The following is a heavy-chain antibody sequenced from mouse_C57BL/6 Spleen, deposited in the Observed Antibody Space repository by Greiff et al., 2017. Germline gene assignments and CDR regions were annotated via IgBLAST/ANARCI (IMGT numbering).Heavy chain of an antibody. Sequence: EVKLVESEGGLVQPGSSMKLSCTASGFTFSDYYMAWVRQVPEKGLECVSNINYDGSSTYYLDSLKSRFIISRDNAKNILYLQMSSLKSEDTATYYCARVQQLTYAMDYWGQGTSVTVSS. CDR1: GFTFSDYY. D-gene: IGHD3-2*02. J-gene: IGHJ4*01. CDR3: ARVQQLTYAMDY. V-gene: IGHV5-16*01. CDR2: INYDGSST.